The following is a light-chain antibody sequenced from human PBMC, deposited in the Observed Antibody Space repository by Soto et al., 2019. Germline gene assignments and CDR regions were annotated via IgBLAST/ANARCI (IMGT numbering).Light chain of an antibody. CDR3: QQSYSTPLYT. J-gene: IGKJ2*01. V-gene: IGKV1-39*01. Sequence: DIQMTQSPSSLSASVGDRVTITGRASQSSSSYLNWYQQKPWKAPKLLIYAASSLQSGVPSRFSGSGSVTDFTLTISSLQPEDFATYYCQQSYSTPLYTFGQGTKLPIK. CDR2: AAS. CDR1: QSSSSY.